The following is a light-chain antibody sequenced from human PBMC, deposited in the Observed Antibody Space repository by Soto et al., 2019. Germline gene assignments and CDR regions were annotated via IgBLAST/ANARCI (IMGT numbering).Light chain of an antibody. CDR3: SSYTNYNTWV. Sequence: QSALTQPASVPGSPGQSITISCTGTSSDVGGQNYVSWYQQHPGKAPKLLIYEVTRWPSGVSHRFSGSKSGNTASLTVSGLRAEDEADYYCSSYTNYNTWVFGGGTKLTVL. J-gene: IGLJ3*02. CDR2: EVT. V-gene: IGLV2-14*03. CDR1: SSDVGGQNY.